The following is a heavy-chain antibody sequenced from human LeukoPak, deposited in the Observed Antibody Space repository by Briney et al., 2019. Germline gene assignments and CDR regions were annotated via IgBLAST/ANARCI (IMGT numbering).Heavy chain of an antibody. Sequence: GGSLILSCSASAFTFDDYAMHWVRQAPGKGLEWVSGISWNSGSIGYADSVKGRFTISRDNAKNSLYLQMNSLRAEDTALYYCAKASYYYDSSGPDYWGQGTLVTVSS. CDR3: AKASYYYDSSGPDY. D-gene: IGHD3-22*01. CDR2: ISWNSGSI. CDR1: AFTFDDYA. V-gene: IGHV3-9*01. J-gene: IGHJ4*02.